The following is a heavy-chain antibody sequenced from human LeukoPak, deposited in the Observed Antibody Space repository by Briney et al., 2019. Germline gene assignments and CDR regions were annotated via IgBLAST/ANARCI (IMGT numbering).Heavy chain of an antibody. CDR2: IYYSGTT. V-gene: IGHV4-59*01. CDR1: GGSISNYY. D-gene: IGHD5-18*01. CDR3: VRGLGYSYGPYYFDY. J-gene: IGHJ4*02. Sequence: SETLSLTCTVSGGSISNYYWSWIRQPPGKGLEWIGYIYYSGTTNYNPSLKSRVTISVDTSKNHFSLKLSSVTVADTAVYYCVRGLGYSYGPYYFDYWGQGTLVTVSS.